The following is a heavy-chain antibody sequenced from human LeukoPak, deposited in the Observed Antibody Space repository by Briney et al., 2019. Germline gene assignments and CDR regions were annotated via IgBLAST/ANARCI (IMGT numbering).Heavy chain of an antibody. V-gene: IGHV3-11*04. CDR2: ISSSGSTI. Sequence: TGGSLRLSCAASGFTFSDYYMSWIRQAPGKGLEWVSYISSSGSTIYYADSVKGRFTISRDNAKNSLYLQMNSLRAEDTAVYYCARDLDYYGSGSYWDYWGQGTLVTVSS. CDR1: GFTFSDYY. D-gene: IGHD3-10*01. J-gene: IGHJ4*02. CDR3: ARDLDYYGSGSYWDY.